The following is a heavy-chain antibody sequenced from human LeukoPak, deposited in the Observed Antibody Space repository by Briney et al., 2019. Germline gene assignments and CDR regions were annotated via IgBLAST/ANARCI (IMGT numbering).Heavy chain of an antibody. CDR3: AREVWRSFNY. CDR2: ISYDGSYK. J-gene: IGHJ4*02. Sequence: PGGSLRLSCAASGFTFSSFPMHWVRQAPGKGLEWVAVISYDGSYKYYADSVKGRFTISRDNSKNTLHLQMNSLRAEDTAMYYCAREVWRSFNYWGQGTLVTVSS. V-gene: IGHV3-30*04. CDR1: GFTFSSFP.